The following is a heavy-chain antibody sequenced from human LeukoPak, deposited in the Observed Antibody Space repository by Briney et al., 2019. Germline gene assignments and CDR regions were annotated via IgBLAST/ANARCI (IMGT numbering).Heavy chain of an antibody. CDR2: IYYSGST. CDR3: ARDLGDGYNSGDAFDI. Sequence: NPSETLSLTCTVSGGSISSYYWSWIRQPPGKGLEWIGYIYYSGSTNYNPSLKSRVTISVDTSKNQFSLKLSSVTAADTAVYCCARDLGDGYNSGDAFDIWGQGTMVTVSS. CDR1: GGSISSYY. J-gene: IGHJ3*02. V-gene: IGHV4-59*01. D-gene: IGHD5-24*01.